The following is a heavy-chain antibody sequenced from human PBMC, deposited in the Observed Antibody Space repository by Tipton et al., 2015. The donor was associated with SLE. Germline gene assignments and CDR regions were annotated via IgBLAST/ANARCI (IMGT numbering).Heavy chain of an antibody. CDR3: ARDRGIPVGNYMDV. V-gene: IGHV4-39*07. J-gene: IGHJ6*03. CDR1: GGSISSTSYY. CDR2: ISYSGST. Sequence: TLSLTCTVSGGSISSTSYYWGWTWIRQPPGKGLEWIGHISYSGSTFYNPSLKSRVSTSVDTSKNQFSLRLSSLTAADTAVYYCARDRGIPVGNYMDVWDKGTTVTVSS. D-gene: IGHD2-2*01.